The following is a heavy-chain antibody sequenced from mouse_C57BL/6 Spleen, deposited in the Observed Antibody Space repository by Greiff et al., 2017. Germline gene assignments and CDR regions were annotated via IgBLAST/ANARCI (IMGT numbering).Heavy chain of an antibody. Sequence: QVHVKQPGTELVKPGASVKLSCKASGYTFTSYWMHWVKQRPGQGLEWIGNINPSNGGTNYNEKFKSKATLTVDKSSSTAYMQLSSLTSEDSAVYYCARSYDGYYGGYFDVWGTGTTVTVSS. CDR2: INPSNGGT. CDR1: GYTFTSYW. J-gene: IGHJ1*03. CDR3: ARSYDGYYGGYFDV. V-gene: IGHV1-53*01. D-gene: IGHD2-3*01.